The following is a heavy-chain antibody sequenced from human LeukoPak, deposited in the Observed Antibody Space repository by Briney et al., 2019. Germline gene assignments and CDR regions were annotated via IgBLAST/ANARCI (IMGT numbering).Heavy chain of an antibody. D-gene: IGHD3-3*01. J-gene: IGHJ6*02. Sequence: PSETLSLTCTVSGGSMSSYYWSWVRQPPGKGLEWIGYMYYSGSTNYNPSLKRRVTISVEKSKKQFSLKLKYVTAADTAVYYSARHGGSRITIFGVVPPAYYYGMDVWGQGTTVTVSS. CDR3: ARHGGSRITIFGVVPPAYYYGMDV. V-gene: IGHV4-59*08. CDR2: MYYSGST. CDR1: GGSMSSYY.